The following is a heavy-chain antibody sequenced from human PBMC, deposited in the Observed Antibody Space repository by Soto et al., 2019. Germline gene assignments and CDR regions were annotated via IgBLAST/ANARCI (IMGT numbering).Heavy chain of an antibody. Sequence: QVQLVESGGGVVQPGRSLRLSCAASGFTFSNYGMHWVRQAPGKGLEWVAVISYDGSNQHYRDSVKGRFTLSRDNSKNTLYLQMNSLRTEDTAMYYCAKSATSGSTNGFEPWGQGTLVTVSS. CDR2: ISYDGSNQ. J-gene: IGHJ5*02. CDR1: GFTFSNYG. D-gene: IGHD3-22*01. CDR3: AKSATSGSTNGFEP. V-gene: IGHV3-30*18.